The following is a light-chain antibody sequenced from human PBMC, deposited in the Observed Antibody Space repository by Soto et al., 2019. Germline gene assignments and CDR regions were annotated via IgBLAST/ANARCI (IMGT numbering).Light chain of an antibody. J-gene: IGKJ4*01. V-gene: IGKV4-1*01. Sequence: IVMTQSPDSLAVSLGERATIDCRSSQSLLYSSNNRNYFAWYQQKPGQPPKLLFYWASTRASGVPDRFSGSGSGTDFTLTISSLQAEDVAAYYCQQYYSPPFTFGGGTKVEIK. CDR2: WAS. CDR1: QSLLYSSNNRNY. CDR3: QQYYSPPFT.